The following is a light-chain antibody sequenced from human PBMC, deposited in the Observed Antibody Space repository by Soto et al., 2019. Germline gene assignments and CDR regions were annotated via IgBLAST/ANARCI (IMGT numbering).Light chain of an antibody. CDR2: GAS. CDR3: QQYNDGSPGKYT. Sequence: EIMMTQSPATLSVSPGERATLSCRASQSVSSNLAWYQQKPGQAPRLLIYGASTRATGIPARFSGSGSGTEFTRTKSSPQSEDSAVDEGQQYNDGSPGKYTVGQGTKLEIK. CDR1: QSVSSN. J-gene: IGKJ2*01. V-gene: IGKV3-15*01.